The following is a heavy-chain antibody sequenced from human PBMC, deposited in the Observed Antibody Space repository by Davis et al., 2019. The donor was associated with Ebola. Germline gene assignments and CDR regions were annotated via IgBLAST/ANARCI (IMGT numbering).Heavy chain of an antibody. D-gene: IGHD3-22*01. J-gene: IGHJ4*02. Sequence: SETLSLTCAVSGGSISSSNWWSWVRQPPGKGLEWIGEIYHSGSTNYNPSLKSRVTISVDKSKNQFSLKLSSVTAADTAVYYCARVRARLLVSIDYWGQGTLVTVSS. V-gene: IGHV4-4*02. CDR3: ARVRARLLVSIDY. CDR1: GGSISSSNW. CDR2: IYHSGST.